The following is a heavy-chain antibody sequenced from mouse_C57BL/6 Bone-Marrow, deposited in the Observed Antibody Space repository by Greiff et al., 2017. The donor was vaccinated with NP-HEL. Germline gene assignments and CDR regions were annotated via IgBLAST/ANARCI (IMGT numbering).Heavy chain of an antibody. CDR3: ARGGDYGNDVSVWFAY. Sequence: VQLQQPGAELVLPGASVKLSCKASGYTFTSYWMHWVKQRPGQGLEWIGEIDPSDSYTNYNQKFKGKSTLTVDKSSSTAYMQLSSLTSEDSAVYYGARGGDYGNDVSVWFAYWGQGTLVTVSA. V-gene: IGHV1-69*01. CDR2: IDPSDSYT. J-gene: IGHJ3*01. CDR1: GYTFTSYW. D-gene: IGHD2-2*01.